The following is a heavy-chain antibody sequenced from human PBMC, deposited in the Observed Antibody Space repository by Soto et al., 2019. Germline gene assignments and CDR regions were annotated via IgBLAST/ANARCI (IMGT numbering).Heavy chain of an antibody. J-gene: IGHJ6*02. Sequence: EVQLVESGGGLVQPGGSLRLSCAASGFTFNNYWIHWVRQAPGKGLMWVSRINGDGTTTNYADSVKSRFAISRDSAKNTVYLQMNSLRAEDTALYYCARGVRGHYGKDVWGQGTTVTVSS. CDR1: GFTFNNYW. CDR2: INGDGTTT. CDR3: ARGVRGHYGKDV. V-gene: IGHV3-74*01. D-gene: IGHD3-10*01.